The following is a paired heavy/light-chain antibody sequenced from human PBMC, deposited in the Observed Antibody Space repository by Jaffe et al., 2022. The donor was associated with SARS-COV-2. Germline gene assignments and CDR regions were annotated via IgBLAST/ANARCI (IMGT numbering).Heavy chain of an antibody. D-gene: IGHD3-10*01. CDR1: GGTFSSYT. Sequence: QVQLVQSGAEVKKPGSSVKVSCKASGGTFSSYTISWVRQAPGQGLEWMGRIIPILGIANYAQKFQGRVTITADKSTSTAYMELSSLRSEDTAVYYCARDGGGMVRGVIITGGMDVWGQGTTVTVSS. CDR2: IIPILGIA. J-gene: IGHJ6*02. V-gene: IGHV1-69*08. CDR3: ARDGGGMVRGVIITGGMDV.
Light chain of an antibody. J-gene: IGKJ3*01. CDR3: MQALQTPPT. CDR1: QSLLHSNGYNY. Sequence: DIVMTQSPLSLPVTPGEPASISCRSSQSLLHSNGYNYLDWYLQKPGQSPQLLIYLGSNRASGVPDRFSGSGSGTDFTLKISRVEAEDVGVYYCMQALQTPPTFGPGTKVDIK. CDR2: LGS. V-gene: IGKV2-28*01.